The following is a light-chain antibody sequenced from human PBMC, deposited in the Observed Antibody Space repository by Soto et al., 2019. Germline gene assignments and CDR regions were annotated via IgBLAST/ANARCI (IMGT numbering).Light chain of an antibody. CDR1: QLVSGT. CDR3: QQFNSYPLT. J-gene: IGKJ4*01. Sequence: AIQLTPSPSSLSASVGDRVTITCRASQLVSGTLAWYQQKPGKPPMLLISAASSLAAGVPSRFSGSGSGTDFTLTISYLQPEDFATYFCQQFNSYPLTFGGGTKVDIK. V-gene: IGKV1-13*02. CDR2: AAS.